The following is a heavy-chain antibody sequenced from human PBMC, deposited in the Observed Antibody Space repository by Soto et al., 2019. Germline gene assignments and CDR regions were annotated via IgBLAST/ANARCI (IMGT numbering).Heavy chain of an antibody. D-gene: IGHD3-10*01. CDR2: IYYSGST. Sequence: SETLCITCTFSGGSISSYYWSWIRQPPGKGLEWIGYIYYSGSTNYNPSLKSRVTISVDTSKNQFSLKLSSVTAADTAVYYCARDLGVLDYWGQGTLVTVSS. V-gene: IGHV4-59*01. J-gene: IGHJ4*02. CDR3: ARDLGVLDY. CDR1: GGSISSYY.